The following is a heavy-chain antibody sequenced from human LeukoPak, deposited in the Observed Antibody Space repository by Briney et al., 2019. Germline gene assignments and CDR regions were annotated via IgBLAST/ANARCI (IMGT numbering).Heavy chain of an antibody. CDR2: IYYGGET. CDR1: GDSISSTYYY. V-gene: IGHV4-39*01. Sequence: PSETLSLTCTVSGDSISSTYYYWVWIRQPPGKGLEWIGSIYYGGETYYNPSLKSRVTISVDTSKNQFSLKLSSVTAADTAVYYCARRSGYEDAFDIWGQGTMVTVSS. J-gene: IGHJ3*02. CDR3: ARRSGYEDAFDI. D-gene: IGHD6-13*01.